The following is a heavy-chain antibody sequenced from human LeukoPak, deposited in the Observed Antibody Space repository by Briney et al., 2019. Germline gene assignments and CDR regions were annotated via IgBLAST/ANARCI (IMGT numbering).Heavy chain of an antibody. V-gene: IGHV4-31*03. J-gene: IGHJ5*02. D-gene: IGHD3-10*01. CDR2: IYYSGST. CDR1: GGSISSGGYY. Sequence: SETLSLTCTVSGGSISSGGYYWSWIRQHPGKGLEWIGYIYYSGSTYYNPSLKSRVTISVDTSKNQFSLKLSSVTAADTAVYYCARRWKSYYYGSGRSPFDPWGQGTLVTVSS. CDR3: ARRWKSYYYGSGRSPFDP.